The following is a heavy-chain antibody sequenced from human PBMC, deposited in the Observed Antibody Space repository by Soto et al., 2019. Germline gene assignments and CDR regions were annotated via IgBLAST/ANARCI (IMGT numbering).Heavy chain of an antibody. CDR1: GYTFTGYY. J-gene: IGHJ4*02. V-gene: IGHV1-2*04. Sequence: GASVKVSCKASGYTFTGYYMHWVRQAPGQGLEWMGWINPNSGGTNYAQKFQGWVTMTRDTSISTAYMELSRLRSDDTAVYYCARGYIVGATRYFDYWAREPWSPSPQ. CDR3: ARGYIVGATRYFDY. D-gene: IGHD1-26*01. CDR2: INPNSGGT.